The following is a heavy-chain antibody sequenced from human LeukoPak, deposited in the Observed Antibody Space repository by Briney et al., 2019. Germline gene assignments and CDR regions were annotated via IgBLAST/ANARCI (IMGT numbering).Heavy chain of an antibody. D-gene: IGHD1-1*01. CDR3: ATLRWGTTGTSVFDY. Sequence: VASVKVSCKVSGYTLTELSMHWVRQAPGKGLEWMGGFDPEDGETIYAQKFQGRVTMTEDTSTDTAYMGLSSLRSEDTAVYYCATLRWGTTGTSVFDYWGQGTLVTVSS. V-gene: IGHV1-24*01. J-gene: IGHJ4*02. CDR1: GYTLTELS. CDR2: FDPEDGET.